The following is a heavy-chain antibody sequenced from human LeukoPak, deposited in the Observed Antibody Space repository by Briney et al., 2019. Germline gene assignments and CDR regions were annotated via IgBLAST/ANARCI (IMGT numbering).Heavy chain of an antibody. Sequence: GGSLRLSCAASGFTLRSYWMTWVRQAPGKGLEWVDKIKQEGSEKNYVDSVKGRFTISRDNAKNSLYLQMNSLGAEDTAVYYCARRGTSSSWAHFDYWGQGTLVTVSS. J-gene: IGHJ4*02. CDR1: GFTLRSYW. CDR2: IKQEGSEK. D-gene: IGHD6-13*01. CDR3: ARRGTSSSWAHFDY. V-gene: IGHV3-7*05.